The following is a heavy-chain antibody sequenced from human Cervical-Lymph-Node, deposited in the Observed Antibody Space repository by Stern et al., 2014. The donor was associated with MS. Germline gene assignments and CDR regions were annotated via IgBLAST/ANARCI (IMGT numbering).Heavy chain of an antibody. CDR3: ARAGGNTAEYFQH. J-gene: IGHJ1*01. CDR1: GFTFSSSG. CDR2: IWYDGSNR. Sequence: QVQLVASGGGVVQPGRSLRLYCAASGFTFSSSGMHWVRQAPGKGLEWLAIIWYDGSNRYYADSVKGRFTISRDNSKNTLYLQMNSLRAEDTAVYYCARAGGNTAEYFQHWGQGTLVTVSS. D-gene: IGHD4-23*01. V-gene: IGHV3-33*01.